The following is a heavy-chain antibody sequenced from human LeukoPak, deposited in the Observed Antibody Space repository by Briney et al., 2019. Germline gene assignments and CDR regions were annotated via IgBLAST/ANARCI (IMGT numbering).Heavy chain of an antibody. V-gene: IGHV3-30*18. Sequence: GGSLRLSCAASGFTFSSYGMHWVRQAPGKGLEWAAVISYDGSDKQYADSVRGRFIISRDNSKNTLYLQMNSLRAEDTAVYYCAKGTPLGSSWFGPWGQGTLVTVSS. D-gene: IGHD1-26*01. CDR1: GFTFSSYG. CDR3: AKGTPLGSSWFGP. J-gene: IGHJ5*02. CDR2: ISYDGSDK.